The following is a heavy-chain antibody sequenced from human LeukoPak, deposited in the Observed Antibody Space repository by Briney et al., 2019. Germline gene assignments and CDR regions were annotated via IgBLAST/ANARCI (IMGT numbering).Heavy chain of an antibody. CDR2: MNPNSGNT. V-gene: IGHV1-8*02. D-gene: IGHD3-10*01. CDR3: ARGLRYGSGSYYFDY. Sequence: ASVKVSCKASGYTFTGYYMHWVRQAPGQGLEWMGWMNPNSGNTGYAQKFQGRVTMTRNTSISTAYMELSSLRSEDTAVYYCARGLRYGSGSYYFDYWGQGTLVTVPS. CDR1: GYTFTGYY. J-gene: IGHJ4*02.